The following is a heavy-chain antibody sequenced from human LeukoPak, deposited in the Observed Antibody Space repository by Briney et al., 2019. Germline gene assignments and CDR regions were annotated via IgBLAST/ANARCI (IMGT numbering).Heavy chain of an antibody. CDR2: ISSSSSYI. CDR3: ARDPAGPPPD. V-gene: IGHV3-21*01. D-gene: IGHD1-14*01. CDR1: GFTFSSYS. J-gene: IGHJ3*01. Sequence: GGSLRLSCAASGFTFSSYSMSWVRQAPGKWLEWVSSISSSSSYIYYADSVKGRFTISRDNAKNSLYLQMNSLRAEDTAVYYCARDPAGPPPDWGQGTMVTVSS.